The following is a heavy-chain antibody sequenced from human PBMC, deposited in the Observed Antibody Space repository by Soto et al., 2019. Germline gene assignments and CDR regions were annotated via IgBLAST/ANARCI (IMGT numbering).Heavy chain of an antibody. CDR1: GFTFSSYA. CDR3: AKSWNSRYCSSTSCYSWDLDAFDI. V-gene: IGHV3-23*01. D-gene: IGHD2-2*01. CDR2: ISGSGGST. Sequence: GGSLRLSCAASGFTFSSYAMSWVRQAPGKGLEWVSAISGSGGSTYYADSVKGRFTISRDNSKNTLYLQMNSLRAEDTAVYYCAKSWNSRYCSSTSCYSWDLDAFDIWGQGTMVTVSS. J-gene: IGHJ3*02.